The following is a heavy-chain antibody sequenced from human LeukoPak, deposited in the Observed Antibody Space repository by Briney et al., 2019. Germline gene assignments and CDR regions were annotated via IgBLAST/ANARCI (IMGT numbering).Heavy chain of an antibody. CDR1: GASIINSNYY. V-gene: IGHV4-39*01. CDR2: IYYSGTT. CDR3: ARPRMYSYGFLGRITNYYYYGMDV. D-gene: IGHD5-18*01. J-gene: IGHJ6*02. Sequence: SETLSLTCTVSGASIINSNYYWGWIRQPPGKGLEWIGSIYYSGTTHYNPYLKSRITISVDTSTNQFSLKVISVTAADTAVYYCARPRMYSYGFLGRITNYYYYGMDVWGQGTTVTVSS.